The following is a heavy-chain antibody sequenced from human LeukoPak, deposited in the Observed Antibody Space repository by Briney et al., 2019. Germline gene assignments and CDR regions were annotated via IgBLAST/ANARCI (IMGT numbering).Heavy chain of an antibody. CDR2: INHSGST. V-gene: IGHV4-34*01. Sequence: TSETLSLTCAVYGGSFSGYYWSWIRQPPGKGLEWIGEINHSGSTNYNPSLKSRVTISVDTSKNQFSLKLSSVTAADTAVYYCARGEVGGYDILTGYYEGGGSFDYWGQGTLVTVSS. CDR1: GGSFSGYY. J-gene: IGHJ4*02. D-gene: IGHD3-9*01. CDR3: ARGEVGGYDILTGYYEGGGSFDY.